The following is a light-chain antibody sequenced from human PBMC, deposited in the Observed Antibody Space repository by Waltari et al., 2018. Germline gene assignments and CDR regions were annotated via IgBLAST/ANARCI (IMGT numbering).Light chain of an antibody. CDR2: GTF. CDR3: EQYDGSVVT. CDR1: QSVTSIS. Sequence: IVLTQSPGTLSLSPGERATLSCRASQSVTSISLGRYQQKPGQAPRLLIYGTFNRATGIPDRFSGSGSATDFTLTISRLEPEDFAVYYCEQYDGSVVTFGGGTKVEIK. V-gene: IGKV3-20*01. J-gene: IGKJ4*01.